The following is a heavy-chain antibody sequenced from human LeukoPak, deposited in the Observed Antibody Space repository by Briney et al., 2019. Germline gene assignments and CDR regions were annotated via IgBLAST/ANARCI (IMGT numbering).Heavy chain of an antibody. V-gene: IGHV3-21*01. D-gene: IGHD3-10*01. CDR3: ARASYYYGSGSDWFDP. CDR2: ISSSSSYI. Sequence: PGGSLRLSCAASGFTFSSYGMSWVRQAPGKGLEWVSAISSSSSYIYYADSVKGRFTISRDNAKNSLYLQMNSLRAEDTAVYYCARASYYYGSGSDWFDPWGQGTLVTVSS. J-gene: IGHJ5*02. CDR1: GFTFSSYG.